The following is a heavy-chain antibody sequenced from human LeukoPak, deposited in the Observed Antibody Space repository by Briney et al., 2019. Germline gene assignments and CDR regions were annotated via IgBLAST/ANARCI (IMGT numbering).Heavy chain of an antibody. Sequence: GGSLRLSCAASGFTFSSYEMNWVRQAPGKGLEWVSYISSSGSTIYYADSVKGRFTISRDNSKNTLYLQMNSLRAEDTAVYYCARDKSGSYSLVGDYWGQGTLVTVSS. CDR1: GFTFSSYE. D-gene: IGHD1-26*01. V-gene: IGHV3-48*03. CDR2: ISSSGSTI. J-gene: IGHJ4*02. CDR3: ARDKSGSYSLVGDY.